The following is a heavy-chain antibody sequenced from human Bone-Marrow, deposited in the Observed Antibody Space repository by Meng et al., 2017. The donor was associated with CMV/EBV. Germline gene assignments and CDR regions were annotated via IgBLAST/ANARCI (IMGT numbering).Heavy chain of an antibody. Sequence: SETLSLTCTVSGGSISSYYWSWIRQPPGKGLEWIGFIYYSGGTNYNPSLKSRVTISVDTSKNQFSLKLSSVTAADTAVYYCAHIAAAGAGYFDYWGQGTLVTVSS. CDR3: AHIAAAGAGYFDY. V-gene: IGHV4-59*08. CDR1: GGSISSYY. D-gene: IGHD6-13*01. CDR2: IYYSGGT. J-gene: IGHJ4*02.